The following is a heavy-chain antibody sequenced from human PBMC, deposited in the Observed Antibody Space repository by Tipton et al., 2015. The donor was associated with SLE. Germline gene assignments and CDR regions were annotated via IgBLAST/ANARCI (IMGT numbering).Heavy chain of an antibody. CDR2: IYYSGGT. CDR1: GGSISSHY. D-gene: IGHD6-19*01. J-gene: IGHJ4*02. Sequence: TLSLTCTVSGGSISSHYWSWIRQPPGKGLEWIGYIYYSGGTNYNPSLKSRVTISVDTSKNQFSLKLSSVTAADTAVYYCAREGGSSGFSYYFDYWGQGTLVTVSS. V-gene: IGHV4-59*11. CDR3: AREGGSSGFSYYFDY.